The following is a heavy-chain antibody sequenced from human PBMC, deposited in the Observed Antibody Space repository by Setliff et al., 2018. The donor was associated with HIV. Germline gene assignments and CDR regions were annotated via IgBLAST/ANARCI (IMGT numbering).Heavy chain of an antibody. CDR3: ARDSRDIVVVIAPEPEPYYYYGMDV. CDR2: IIPIFGTP. CDR1: GDTFNSHA. V-gene: IGHV1-69*13. J-gene: IGHJ6*02. Sequence: GASVKVSCKASGDTFNSHAISWVRQAPGQGLEWMGGIIPIFGTPNYAQKFKGRLTITADESTSTVYMELSSLRSEDTAVYYCARDSRDIVVVIAPEPEPYYYYGMDVWGEETTVTVS. D-gene: IGHD2-15*01.